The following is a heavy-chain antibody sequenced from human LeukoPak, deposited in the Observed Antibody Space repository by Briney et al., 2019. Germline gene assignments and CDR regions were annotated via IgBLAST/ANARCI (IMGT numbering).Heavy chain of an antibody. CDR2: IYYSGST. Sequence: PSETLSLTCTVSGDSISGYYWSWIRQPPGKGLEWIGYIYYSGSTNYNPSLKSRVTISVDTSKNQFSLKLSSVTAADTAVYYCARHGHYYDSSGYYFAGSVFDYWGQGTLVTVSS. J-gene: IGHJ4*02. CDR1: GDSISGYY. D-gene: IGHD3-22*01. V-gene: IGHV4-59*08. CDR3: ARHGHYYDSSGYYFAGSVFDY.